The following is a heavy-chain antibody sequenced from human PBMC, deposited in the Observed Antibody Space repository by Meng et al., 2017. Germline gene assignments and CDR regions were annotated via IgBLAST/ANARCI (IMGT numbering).Heavy chain of an antibody. CDR1: GVRFTDAW. CDR3: ATGAAAADH. V-gene: IGHV3-15*04. J-gene: IGHJ4*02. Sequence: EVQLAESGGGLVEPGVSMILSCVACGVRFTDAWMSWVRQAPGKGLEWVGRIERKSDGGTIYYAAPVKGRFTISRDDSKNTLYLQMDSLINEDTAVYFCATGAAAADHWGQGTLVTVSS. D-gene: IGHD6-13*01. CDR2: IERKSDGGTI.